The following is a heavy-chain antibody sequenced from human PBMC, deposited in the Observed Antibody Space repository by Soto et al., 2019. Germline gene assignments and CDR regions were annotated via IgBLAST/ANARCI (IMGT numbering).Heavy chain of an antibody. CDR2: INHSGST. D-gene: IGHD3-16*02. Sequence: SETLSLTCAVYGGSFSGYYWSWIRQPPGKGLEWIGEINHSGSTNYNPSLKSRVTISVDTSKNQFSLKLSSVTAADTAVYYCARILMDYDYIWGSHRSPDYYYYYYMDVWGKGTTVTVSS. CDR3: ARILMDYDYIWGSHRSPDYYYYYYMDV. CDR1: GGSFSGYY. J-gene: IGHJ6*03. V-gene: IGHV4-34*01.